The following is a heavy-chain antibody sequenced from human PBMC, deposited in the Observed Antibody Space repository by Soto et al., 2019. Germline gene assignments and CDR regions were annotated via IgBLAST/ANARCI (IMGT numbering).Heavy chain of an antibody. J-gene: IGHJ4*02. CDR3: SRDIRRAAAGTFDY. Sequence: EVQLVESGGGLVKPGGSLRLSCAASGFTFSSYSRNWVRQAPGKGLEWVSSISSSSSYIYYADSVKGRFTISRDNAKYSLYLQMNSLRAEDTAVYYCSRDIRRAAAGTFDYWGQGTLVTVSS. V-gene: IGHV3-21*01. D-gene: IGHD6-13*01. CDR1: GFTFSSYS. CDR2: ISSSSSYI.